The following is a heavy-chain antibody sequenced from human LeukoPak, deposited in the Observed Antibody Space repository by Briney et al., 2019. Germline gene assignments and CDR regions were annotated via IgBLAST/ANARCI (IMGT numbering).Heavy chain of an antibody. Sequence: GESLRLSCAASGLTFSSYSMNRVRQAPGKGLEWVSSISGSSSYINYADSVKGRFTISRDNAQNSLFLQLNSLRAEDTAVYYCARDPYSSGWYKDAFDIWGQGTMVTVSS. CDR3: ARDPYSSGWYKDAFDI. V-gene: IGHV3-21*01. D-gene: IGHD6-19*01. CDR1: GLTFSSYS. CDR2: ISGSSSYI. J-gene: IGHJ3*02.